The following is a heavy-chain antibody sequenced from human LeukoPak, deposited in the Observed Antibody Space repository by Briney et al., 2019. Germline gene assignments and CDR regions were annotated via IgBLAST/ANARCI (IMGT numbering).Heavy chain of an antibody. Sequence: SETLSLTCTVSGGSISSYYWSWIRQPPGKGLEWIGYIYYSGSTNYNPSLKSRVTISVDTSKNQFSLKLSSVTAADTAVYYCARDSNPTMIIGGFDPWGQGTLVTVSP. CDR1: GGSISSYY. CDR3: ARDSNPTMIIGGFDP. CDR2: IYYSGST. J-gene: IGHJ5*02. V-gene: IGHV4-59*01. D-gene: IGHD3-22*01.